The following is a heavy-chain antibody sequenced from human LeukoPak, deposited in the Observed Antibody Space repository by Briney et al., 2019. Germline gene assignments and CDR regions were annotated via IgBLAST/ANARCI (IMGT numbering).Heavy chain of an antibody. CDR2: FDPEDGET. J-gene: IGHJ4*02. CDR1: GYTLTELS. D-gene: IGHD6-19*01. V-gene: IGHV1-24*01. CDR3: ARARKESGWDSYYFDY. Sequence: ASVKVSCKVSGYTLTELSMHWVRQAPGKGFEWMGGFDPEDGETIYAQKFQGRVTMTEDTSTDTAYMELSSLRSEDTAVYYCARARKESGWDSYYFDYWGQGTLVTVSS.